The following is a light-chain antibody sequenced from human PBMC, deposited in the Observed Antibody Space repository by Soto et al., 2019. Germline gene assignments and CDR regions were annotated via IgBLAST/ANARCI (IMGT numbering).Light chain of an antibody. CDR1: QGISSA. J-gene: IGKJ5*01. V-gene: IGKV1-13*02. Sequence: AIPLTQSPSSLSASVGARVTITCRAGQGISSALAWYRQRPGTPPKLLISDASNLESGVPSRFSGSGSGTDFTVTISSLQPEDFASYYCQQFNSYPITFGQGTRLEI. CDR2: DAS. CDR3: QQFNSYPIT.